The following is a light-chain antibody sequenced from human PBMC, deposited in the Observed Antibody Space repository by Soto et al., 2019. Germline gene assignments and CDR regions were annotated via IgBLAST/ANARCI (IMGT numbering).Light chain of an antibody. CDR1: QSISNY. J-gene: IGKJ1*01. Sequence: DIQMTQSPSSLSASVGDRVTITCRASQSISNYLNWYQQKPGKAPKLLIYAAFSLQGGFPSRFSGRGSGTDFTLTISSLQPEDFATYYCQQSYSSPETFGQGTKVEI. V-gene: IGKV1-39*01. CDR2: AAF. CDR3: QQSYSSPET.